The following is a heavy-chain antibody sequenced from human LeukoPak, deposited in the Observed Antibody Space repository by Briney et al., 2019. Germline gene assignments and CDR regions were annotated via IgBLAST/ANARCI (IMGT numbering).Heavy chain of an antibody. CDR2: ISGSGGST. Sequence: GGSRRLSCAASGFSFSSNAMSWVRQAPGKGLEWVSAISGSGGSTYYADSVKGRFTISRDNSNNTLYLQMNSLRAEDTAVYYCVKDLSGPRGYYYYGMDVWGQGTTATVSS. D-gene: IGHD3-10*01. CDR3: VKDLSGPRGYYYYGMDV. V-gene: IGHV3-23*01. J-gene: IGHJ6*02. CDR1: GFSFSSNA.